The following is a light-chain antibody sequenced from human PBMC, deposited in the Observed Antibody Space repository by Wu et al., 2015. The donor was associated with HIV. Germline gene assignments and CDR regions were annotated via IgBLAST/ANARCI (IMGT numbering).Light chain of an antibody. V-gene: IGKV3-15*01. CDR2: GAS. J-gene: IGKJ1*01. Sequence: IVMTQSPATLSVSPGERATLSCRASQSVSSNLAWYQQKPGQAPRLLIYGASTRATCIPARFSGSGSGTDFTLTISSLQPEDVATYYCQKYNTAPWTFGQGTKVEMK. CDR1: QSVSSN. CDR3: QKYNTAPWT.